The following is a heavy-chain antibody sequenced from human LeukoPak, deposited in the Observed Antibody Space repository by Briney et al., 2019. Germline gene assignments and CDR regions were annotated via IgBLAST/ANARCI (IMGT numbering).Heavy chain of an antibody. J-gene: IGHJ2*01. CDR3: AKQTGVVGATSAGFDL. D-gene: IGHD1-26*01. V-gene: IGHV4-4*07. CDR1: GGSLSGFY. CDR2: IYNSGST. Sequence: SETLSLTRTVSGGSLSGFYWTWVRQPAGKGLEWIGRIYNSGSTNLNPSLKSRVTMSEDTSKNQFSLRLTSVTAADTAVYYCAKQTGVVGATSAGFDLWGRGTLVTVSS.